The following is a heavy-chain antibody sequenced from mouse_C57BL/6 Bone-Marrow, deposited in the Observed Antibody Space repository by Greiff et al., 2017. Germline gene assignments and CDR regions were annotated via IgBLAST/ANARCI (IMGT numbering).Heavy chain of an antibody. V-gene: IGHV1-64*01. CDR2: IHPNSGST. CDR1: GYTFTGYW. D-gene: IGHD1-1*01. J-gene: IGHJ2*01. CDR3: AKITTVVATGSDY. Sequence: VQLQQPGAELVKPGASVKLSCKASGYTFTGYWMHWVKQRPGQGLEWIGMIHPNSGSTNYNEKFKSKATLTVDKSSSTAYMQLSSLTSEDSAVYYCAKITTVVATGSDYWGQGTTLTVSS.